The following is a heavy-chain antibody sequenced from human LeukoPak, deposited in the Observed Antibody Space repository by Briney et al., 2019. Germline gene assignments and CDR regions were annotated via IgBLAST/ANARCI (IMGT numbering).Heavy chain of an antibody. CDR2: INQDGTEK. CDR1: GFSFSTYW. V-gene: IGHV3-7*01. Sequence: GGSLRLSCAASGFSFSTYWMSWVRQAPGKGLEWVANINQDGTEKYYVDSVKGRFTVSRDYAKNSLYLQMNSLRAEDTAVYYCARGSPNIAAATFDYWGQGTLVTVSS. D-gene: IGHD6-13*01. J-gene: IGHJ4*02. CDR3: ARGSPNIAAATFDY.